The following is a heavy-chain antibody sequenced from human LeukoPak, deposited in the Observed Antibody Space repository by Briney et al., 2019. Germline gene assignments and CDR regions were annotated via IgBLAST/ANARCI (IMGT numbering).Heavy chain of an antibody. J-gene: IGHJ6*02. CDR3: ARALAYYYDFYGMDV. CDR2: ITLDGIST. V-gene: IGHV3-64*01. Sequence: TGGSLRLSCAASGFPFRSYAMHWVRQAPGKGLEYVSAITLDGISTYYANSVKGRFTISRDNSKNTLYLQMGSLRAEDTAVYYCARALAYYYDFYGMDVWGQGTTVTVSS. CDR1: GFPFRSYA.